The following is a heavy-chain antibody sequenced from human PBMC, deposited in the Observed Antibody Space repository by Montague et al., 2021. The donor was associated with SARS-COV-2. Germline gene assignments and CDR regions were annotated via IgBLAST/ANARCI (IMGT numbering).Heavy chain of an antibody. V-gene: IGHV4-31*03. CDR2: IYYSGSI. Sequence: TLSLTCTVSGGSISSGGYYWSWIRQHPGKGLEWIGYIYYSGSIYYNPSLKSRVTISVDTSKNQFSLKLSSVTAADTAVYYCARVIAGYCSSTSCYTGWFDPWGQGTLVTVSS. CDR3: ARVIAGYCSSTSCYTGWFDP. CDR1: GGSISSGGYY. D-gene: IGHD2-2*02. J-gene: IGHJ5*02.